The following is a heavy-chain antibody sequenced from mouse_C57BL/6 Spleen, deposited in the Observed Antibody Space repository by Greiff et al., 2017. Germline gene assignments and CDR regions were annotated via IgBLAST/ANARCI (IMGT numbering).Heavy chain of an antibody. J-gene: IGHJ2*01. CDR2: IYPGDGDT. Sequence: VQLQQSGPELVKPGASVKISCKASGYAFSSSWMNWVKQRPGKGLEWIGRIYPGDGDTNYNGKFKGKATLTADKSSSTAYMQLSSLTSEDAAVYFCARSGIRNYFDYWGQGTTLTVSS. CDR3: ARSGIRNYFDY. V-gene: IGHV1-82*01. D-gene: IGHD3-2*02. CDR1: GYAFSSSW.